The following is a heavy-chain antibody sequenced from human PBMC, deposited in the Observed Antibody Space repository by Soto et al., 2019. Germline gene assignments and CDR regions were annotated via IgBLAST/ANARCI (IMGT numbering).Heavy chain of an antibody. CDR1: GGTFSSYA. V-gene: IGHV1-69*13. CDR3: ARGIAVAGLGSNWFDP. J-gene: IGHJ5*02. Sequence: ASVKVSCKASGGTFSSYAISWVRQAPGQGLEWMGGIIPIFGTANYAQKFQGRVTITADESTSTAYMELSSLRSEDTAVYYCARGIAVAGLGSNWFDPWGQRTLVTVSS. D-gene: IGHD6-19*01. CDR2: IIPIFGTA.